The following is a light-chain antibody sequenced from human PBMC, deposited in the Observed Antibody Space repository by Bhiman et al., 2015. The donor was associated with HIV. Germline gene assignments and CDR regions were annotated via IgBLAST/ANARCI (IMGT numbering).Light chain of an antibody. CDR1: SSDIGGYNY. CDR2: GVN. CDR3: QSYDNTLSGSV. J-gene: IGLJ1*01. V-gene: IGLV2-14*03. Sequence: QSALTQPASVSGSPGQSITISCTGTSSDIGGYNYVSWYQQHPGKAPKLMIYGVNDRPSGVSNRFSGSKSGNTASLTISGLQVDDEADYYCQSYDNTLSGSVFGTGTKVTAL.